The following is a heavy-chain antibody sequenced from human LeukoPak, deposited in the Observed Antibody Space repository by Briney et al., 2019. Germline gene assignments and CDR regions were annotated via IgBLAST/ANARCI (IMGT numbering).Heavy chain of an antibody. J-gene: IGHJ4*02. Sequence: SETLSLTCTVSGGSISSYYWSWIRQPPGKVLEWIGYIYYSGSTNYNPSLKSRVTISVDTSKNQFSLKLSSVTAADTAVYYCARGQRVRGVIDNYDYWGQGTLVTVSS. CDR1: GGSISSYY. CDR3: ARGQRVRGVIDNYDY. V-gene: IGHV4-59*01. CDR2: IYYSGST. D-gene: IGHD3-10*01.